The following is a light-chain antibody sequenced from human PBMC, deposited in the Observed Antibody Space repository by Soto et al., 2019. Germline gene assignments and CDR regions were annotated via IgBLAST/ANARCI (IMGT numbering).Light chain of an antibody. CDR3: QQYKSRRT. V-gene: IGKV1-13*02. CDR1: QGISSY. CDR2: DAS. Sequence: IQLTQSPSSLSASLLDRVTITCRLSQGISSYLNWYRQKPGKVPKFLIYDASTLQSGVPSRFSGSGSGTEFTLTITSLHPDDFATYYCQQYKSRRTFGQGTKVDIK. J-gene: IGKJ1*01.